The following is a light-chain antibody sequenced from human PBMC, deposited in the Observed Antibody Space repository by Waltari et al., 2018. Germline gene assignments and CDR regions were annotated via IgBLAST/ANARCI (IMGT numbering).Light chain of an antibody. Sequence: DIVMTQSPDSLAVSLGERATINCKSRQSVLHSSNHKNYLAWYTQKPEQTPNRLIEWATRRETGVLDRCSGSGSGTDFTLTISSLQSEDVAVYYCQQCYSLPLTFGGGTKVDSK. J-gene: IGKJ4*01. V-gene: IGKV4-1*01. CDR3: QQCYSLPLT. CDR1: QSVLHSSNHKNY. CDR2: WAT.